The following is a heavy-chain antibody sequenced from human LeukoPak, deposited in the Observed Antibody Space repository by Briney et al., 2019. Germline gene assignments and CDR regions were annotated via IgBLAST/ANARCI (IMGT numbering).Heavy chain of an antibody. Sequence: PGGSLRLSCAASGFTFSRYGMSWVRQTPGKGLEWVSAIIGNGENTYYANSVKGRFTISRDNSKNTLYLQMNSLRAEDTAVYYCAKMRDGYDYWGQGTLVTVSS. J-gene: IGHJ4*02. CDR2: IIGNGENT. V-gene: IGHV3-23*01. CDR1: GFTFSRYG. D-gene: IGHD5-24*01. CDR3: AKMRDGYDY.